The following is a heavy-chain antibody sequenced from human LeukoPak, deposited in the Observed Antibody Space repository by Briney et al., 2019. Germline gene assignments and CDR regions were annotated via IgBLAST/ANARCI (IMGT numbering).Heavy chain of an antibody. CDR2: IYYSGTT. J-gene: IGHJ5*02. V-gene: IGHV4-39*01. Sequence: SETLSLTCSVSGGSITSSSFYWGWIRQPPGKGLEWIGSIYYSGTTYYNPSLKSRVTMSVNTSKNQFSLKLSSVTAADTAVYYCARVGPDYYDLLTVQRTHPNWFDPWGQGTLVTVSS. CDR1: GGSITSSSFY. CDR3: ARVGPDYYDLLTVQRTHPNWFDP. D-gene: IGHD3-9*01.